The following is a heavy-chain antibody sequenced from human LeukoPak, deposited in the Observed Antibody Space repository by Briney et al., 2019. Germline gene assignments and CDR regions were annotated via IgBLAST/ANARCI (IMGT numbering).Heavy chain of an antibody. CDR2: ISGSGGST. V-gene: IGHV3-23*01. CDR3: AKDKERGYTYGYSAFDI. J-gene: IGHJ3*02. D-gene: IGHD5-18*01. CDR1: GFTFSSYA. Sequence: GGSLRLSCAASGFTFSSYAMSWVRQAPGKGLEWVSTISGSGGSTYYADSVKGRFTISRDNPKNTLYLQMNSLRAEDTAVYYCAKDKERGYTYGYSAFDIWGQGTMVTVSS.